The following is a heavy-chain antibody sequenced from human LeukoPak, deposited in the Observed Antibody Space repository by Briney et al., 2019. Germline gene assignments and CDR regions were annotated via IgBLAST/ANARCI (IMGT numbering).Heavy chain of an antibody. CDR2: ISYDGSNK. Sequence: HTGGSLRLSCAASGFTFNHYVMYWVRQAPGKGLEWVAVISYDGSNKYYADSVKGRFTISRDNSKNTLYLQMNSLRTEDTAVYYCARGCCIRSISFYGDYWGQGTLVTVSS. CDR3: ARGCCIRSISFYGDY. J-gene: IGHJ4*02. V-gene: IGHV3-30-3*01. D-gene: IGHD2-2*01. CDR1: GFTFNHYV.